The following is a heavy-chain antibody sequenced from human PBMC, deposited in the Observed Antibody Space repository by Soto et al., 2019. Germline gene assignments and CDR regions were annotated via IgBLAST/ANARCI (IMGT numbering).Heavy chain of an antibody. CDR2: IYPRDSDT. J-gene: IGHJ4*02. CDR3: ARQHPLASRVWYT. D-gene: IGHD6-19*01. CDR1: GDSFTGFW. Sequence: PGESLKISCKVSGDSFTGFWIGWVRQMPGKGLEWLGSIYPRDSDTRYSPSFQGQVTISADKSLSAAYLQWHSLQASDTAIYYCARQHPLASRVWYTWGQGTLVTVSS. V-gene: IGHV5-51*01.